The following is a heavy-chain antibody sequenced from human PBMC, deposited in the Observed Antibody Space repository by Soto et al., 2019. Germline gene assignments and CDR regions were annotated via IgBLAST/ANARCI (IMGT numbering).Heavy chain of an antibody. CDR1: GGSISSGGYS. Sequence: QLQLQESGSGLVKPSQTLSLTRAVSGGSISSGGYSWGWIRQPPGKGLEWIGYIYHSGSTYYNPSLKSRVTISLDRSKTQFSLKLSSVTAADTAVYYCARGPDCGGDGYSYGLDSWGQGTLVTVSS. CDR3: ARGPDCGGDGYSYGLDS. CDR2: IYHSGST. V-gene: IGHV4-30-2*01. D-gene: IGHD2-21*02. J-gene: IGHJ4*02.